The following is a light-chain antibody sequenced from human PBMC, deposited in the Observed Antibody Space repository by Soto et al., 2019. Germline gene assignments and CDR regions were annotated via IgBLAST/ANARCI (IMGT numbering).Light chain of an antibody. V-gene: IGKV1-9*01. Sequence: IQLTQSPSSLSASVGDRVTIACRASQGISRYLAWYQQKPGKAPRLLIHSASTLHSGVPSRFSGSGSGTDFTLTISSLQSEDFATYYCQQVDSYPRTFGQGTNLEIK. CDR2: SAS. CDR1: QGISRY. J-gene: IGKJ2*02. CDR3: QQVDSYPRT.